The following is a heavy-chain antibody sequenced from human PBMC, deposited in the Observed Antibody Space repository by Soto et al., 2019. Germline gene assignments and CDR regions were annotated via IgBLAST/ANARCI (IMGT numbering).Heavy chain of an antibody. J-gene: IGHJ4*02. Sequence: PSETLSLTCTVSGGSISGDYYWNWIRQAPGKGLEWIGYVYHTGSTYYNPSLKSRVTISVDTSKNQFSLKLSSVTAADTAVYYCARAHSFYCSSTSCYPVGFDYWGQGTLVTVSS. D-gene: IGHD2-2*01. V-gene: IGHV4-30-4*01. CDR2: VYHTGST. CDR3: ARAHSFYCSSTSCYPVGFDY. CDR1: GGSISGDYY.